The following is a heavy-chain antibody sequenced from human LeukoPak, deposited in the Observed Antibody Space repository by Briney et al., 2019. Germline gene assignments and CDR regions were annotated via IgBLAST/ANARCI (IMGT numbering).Heavy chain of an antibody. CDR2: SRSKTGDT. CDR1: GYTFTDYS. Sequence: ASVKVSCKASGYTFTDYSIHWVRQAPGQGLEWMGWSRSKTGDTYYAQRFQGRVTMTRDTSITTSYMELTRLKSDDTAVYYCVREFDGSGSYWPFDQWGQGTLVTVSS. V-gene: IGHV1-2*02. D-gene: IGHD3-10*01. J-gene: IGHJ4*02. CDR3: VREFDGSGSYWPFDQ.